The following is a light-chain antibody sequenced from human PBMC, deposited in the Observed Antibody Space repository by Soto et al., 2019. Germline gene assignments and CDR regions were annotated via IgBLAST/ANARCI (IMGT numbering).Light chain of an antibody. J-gene: IGKJ1*01. CDR1: QSINSW. V-gene: IGKV1-5*01. CDR2: EAS. Sequence: DIQMTKSPSTLSASVGDRVTITCRASQSINSWLAWYQQKPGKAPKLLIFEASNLKGGVPSRFSGSGSGTEFTLTISSLQPDDVSTYYCQQYKSYWTFGQGTNGEIK. CDR3: QQYKSYWT.